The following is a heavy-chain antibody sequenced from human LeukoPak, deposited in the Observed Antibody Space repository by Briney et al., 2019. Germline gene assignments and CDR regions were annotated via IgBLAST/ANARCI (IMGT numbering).Heavy chain of an antibody. CDR3: ARDLSSGWTEGYFDY. D-gene: IGHD6-19*01. CDR2: ISYDGSNK. V-gene: IGHV3-30-3*01. Sequence: GRSLRLSCAASGFTLSSYAMHWVRQAPGKGLEWVAVISYDGSNKYYADSVKGRFTISRDNSKNTLYLQMNSLRAEDTAVYYCARDLSSGWTEGYFDYWGQGTLVTVSS. CDR1: GFTLSSYA. J-gene: IGHJ4*02.